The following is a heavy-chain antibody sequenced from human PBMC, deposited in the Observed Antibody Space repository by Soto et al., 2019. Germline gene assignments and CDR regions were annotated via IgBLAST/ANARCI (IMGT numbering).Heavy chain of an antibody. CDR2: TIPALGKT. Sequence: GASVKVSCKTSGDNFKKNFLTWVRRAPGQGLEWMGGTIPALGKTHYIEKFQGRVTITVDDATRTVYMEVRDLTSEDTAIYYCARGPFRPSAMDVWGQGTTVTVSS. V-gene: IGHV1-69*10. CDR1: GDNFKKNF. D-gene: IGHD3-10*01. J-gene: IGHJ6*02. CDR3: ARGPFRPSAMDV.